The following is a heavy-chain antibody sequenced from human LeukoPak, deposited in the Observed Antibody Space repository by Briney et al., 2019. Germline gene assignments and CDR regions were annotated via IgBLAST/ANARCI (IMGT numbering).Heavy chain of an antibody. Sequence: LRLSCAASGFTFSSYGMHWVRQAPGKGLEWVAVIWYDGSNKYYADSVKDRFTISRDNSKNTLYLQMNSLRAEDTAVYYCVTSKTFAGSLDYWGQGTLVTVSS. V-gene: IGHV3-33*01. J-gene: IGHJ4*02. CDR2: IWYDGSNK. CDR1: GFTFSSYG. CDR3: VTSKTFAGSLDY.